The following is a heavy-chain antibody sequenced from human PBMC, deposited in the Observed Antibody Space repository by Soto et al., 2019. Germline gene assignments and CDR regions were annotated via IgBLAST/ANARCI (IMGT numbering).Heavy chain of an antibody. Sequence: EVQLLESGGGLVQPGGSLRLSCAASGFTISSYAMSWVRQAPGKGLEWVSAISGRGGSTYYADSVKGRFTISRDNSNNTLYLQMTSLRADDTAVYYCAKHVTIFYYYSYMDVWGKGATVTVSS. D-gene: IGHD3-3*01. V-gene: IGHV3-23*01. CDR1: GFTISSYA. J-gene: IGHJ6*03. CDR2: ISGRGGST. CDR3: AKHVTIFYYYSYMDV.